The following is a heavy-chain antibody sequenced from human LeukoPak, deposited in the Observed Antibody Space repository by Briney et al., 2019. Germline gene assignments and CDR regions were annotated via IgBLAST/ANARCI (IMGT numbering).Heavy chain of an antibody. CDR2: INSDGRIT. V-gene: IGHV3-74*01. D-gene: IGHD3-10*01. CDR3: ARDRGYYMDV. CDR1: GFTFSDYW. Sequence: GGSLRLSCAASGFTFSDYWMHWVRQAPGKGLVGVSRINSDGRITNYADSVKGRFTISRDNSKNTLYLQMNSLRAEDTAVYYCARDRGYYMDVWGKGTTVTISS. J-gene: IGHJ6*03.